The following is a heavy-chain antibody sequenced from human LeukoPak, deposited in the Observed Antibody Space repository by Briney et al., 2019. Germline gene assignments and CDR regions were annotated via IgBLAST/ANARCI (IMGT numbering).Heavy chain of an antibody. J-gene: IGHJ4*02. V-gene: IGHV3-7*01. CDR3: VGGPGY. D-gene: IGHD3-10*01. CDR1: GFTFSSYW. Sequence: GGSLRLSCAASGFTFSSYWMSWVRQAPGKGLEWVANIKKDASDKYYVDSVKGRFTISRDNAKNSLFLQMDSLRVEDTAVYYCVGGPGYWGQGTLVIVSP. CDR2: IKKDASDK.